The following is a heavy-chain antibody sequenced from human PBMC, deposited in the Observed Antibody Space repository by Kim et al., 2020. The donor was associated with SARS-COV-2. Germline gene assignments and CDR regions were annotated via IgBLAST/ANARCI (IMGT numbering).Heavy chain of an antibody. V-gene: IGHV1-2*02. Sequence: ASVKVSCKASGYTFTHNYIYWVRQAPGQGLEWMGWINPRNGDTYYARKFQGRVTMARDTSISTGYMELSGLKSDDTALYYCARARSLDDWAQGTLVTVSS. CDR3: ARARSLDD. CDR1: GYTFTHNY. J-gene: IGHJ4*02. D-gene: IGHD6-13*01. CDR2: INPRNGDT.